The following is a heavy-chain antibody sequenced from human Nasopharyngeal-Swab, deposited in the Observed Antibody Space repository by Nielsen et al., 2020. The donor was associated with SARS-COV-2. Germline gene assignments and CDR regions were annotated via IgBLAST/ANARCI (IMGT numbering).Heavy chain of an antibody. D-gene: IGHD1-7*01. Sequence: ASVKVSCKASGYTFTSYGISWVRQAPGQGLEWMGWISAYNGNTNYAQKLQGRVTMTTDTSTSTAYMELRSLRSDDTAVYYCARILRLELCTCGMDVWGQGTTVTVSS. CDR3: ARILRLELCTCGMDV. J-gene: IGHJ6*02. V-gene: IGHV1-18*01. CDR1: GYTFTSYG. CDR2: ISAYNGNT.